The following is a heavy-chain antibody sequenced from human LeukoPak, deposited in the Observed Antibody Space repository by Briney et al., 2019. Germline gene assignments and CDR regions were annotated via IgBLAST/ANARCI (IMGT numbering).Heavy chain of an antibody. CDR2: IYSSGST. Sequence: PSETLSLTCTVSGDSISSGSYYWSWIRQPPGKGLEWIGYIYSSGSTNYNPSLKSRVTMSVDTSKNQFSLKVSSVTAADTAVYYCARVFDSGSQAYFYYMDVWGKGTTVTIFS. J-gene: IGHJ6*03. D-gene: IGHD3-10*01. CDR1: GDSISSGSYY. CDR3: ARVFDSGSQAYFYYMDV. V-gene: IGHV4-61*01.